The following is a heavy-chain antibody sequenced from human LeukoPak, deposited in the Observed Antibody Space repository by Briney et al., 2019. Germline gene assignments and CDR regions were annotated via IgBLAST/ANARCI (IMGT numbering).Heavy chain of an antibody. J-gene: IGHJ4*02. Sequence: PGGSLRLSCAASGFTFSSCAMSWVRQAPGKGLEWVSAISGSGGSTYYADSVKGRFTISRDNSKNTLYLQMNSLRAEDTAVYYCAKAECSGGSCYSSPYYWGQGTLVTVSS. CDR2: ISGSGGST. CDR3: AKAECSGGSCYSSPYY. V-gene: IGHV3-23*01. D-gene: IGHD2-15*01. CDR1: GFTFSSCA.